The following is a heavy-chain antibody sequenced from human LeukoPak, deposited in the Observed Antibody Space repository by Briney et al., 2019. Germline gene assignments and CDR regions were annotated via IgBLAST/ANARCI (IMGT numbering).Heavy chain of an antibody. J-gene: IGHJ4*02. CDR3: AKDVVWFGELFPFDY. Sequence: GGSLRLSCAASGFTFSSYAMSWVRQAPGKALEWVSAISGSGGSTYYADSVKGRFTISRDSSKNTLYLQMNSLRAEDTAVYYCAKDVVWFGELFPFDYWGQGTLVTVSS. CDR1: GFTFSSYA. CDR2: ISGSGGST. D-gene: IGHD3-10*01. V-gene: IGHV3-23*01.